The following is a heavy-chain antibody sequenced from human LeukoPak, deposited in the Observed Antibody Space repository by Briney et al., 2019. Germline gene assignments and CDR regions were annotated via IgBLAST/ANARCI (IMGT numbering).Heavy chain of an antibody. CDR2: ISVYNGNT. CDR3: ARNCGRDCYTNWFDP. Sequence: ASVKVSCKASGYTFTSYGISWVRQAPGQGLEWMGWISVYNGNTNYAQKLQGRVTMTTDTSTSTAYMELRSLRSDDTAVYYCARNCGRDCYTNWFDPWGQGTLVTVSP. D-gene: IGHD2-21*02. CDR1: GYTFTSYG. V-gene: IGHV1-18*01. J-gene: IGHJ5*02.